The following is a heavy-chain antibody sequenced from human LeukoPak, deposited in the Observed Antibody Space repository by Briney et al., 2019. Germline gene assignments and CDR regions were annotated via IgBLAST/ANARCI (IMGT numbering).Heavy chain of an antibody. CDR2: ISGSGGST. CDR1: GFTFSSYA. D-gene: IGHD1-26*01. Sequence: PGGSLRLSCAASGFTFSSYAMSWVRQAPGKGLEWVSAISGSGGSTDYADSVKGRFTIPRDNSKNTLYLQMNSLRAEDTAVYYCAKDLVGATPRRLFDYWGQGTLVTVSS. J-gene: IGHJ4*02. CDR3: AKDLVGATPRRLFDY. V-gene: IGHV3-23*01.